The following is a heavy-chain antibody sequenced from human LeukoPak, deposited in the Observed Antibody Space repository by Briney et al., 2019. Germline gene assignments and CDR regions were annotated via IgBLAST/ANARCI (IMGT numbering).Heavy chain of an antibody. CDR2: ISGSGGST. CDR1: GFTFSNYA. D-gene: IGHD6-13*01. J-gene: IGHJ4*02. V-gene: IGHV3-23*01. Sequence: GGSLRLSCEASGFTFSNYAMSWVRQAPGKGLKCVSPISGSGGSTYYRDSVKGRFTVSRDNSKNTLYLQMNSLRAEDTAVYYCAKSPAGSSWPSIDYWGQGTLVTVSS. CDR3: AKSPAGSSWPSIDY.